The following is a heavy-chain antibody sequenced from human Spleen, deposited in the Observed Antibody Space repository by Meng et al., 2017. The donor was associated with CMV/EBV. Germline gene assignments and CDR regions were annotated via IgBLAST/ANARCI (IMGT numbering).Heavy chain of an antibody. CDR3: AKTMSRNSAIGEGYFDF. V-gene: IGHV3-9*03. D-gene: IGHD3-10*01. CDR1: GCTIDDFA. CDR2: ISWNSGSI. J-gene: IGHJ2*01. Sequence: GGSLRLSCAASGCTIDDFAMHWVRQAPGKGLEWVSCISWNSGSIGYADSVKGRVTISKDNANNSLFLQIHSLKAEDMAFYYCAKTMSRNSAIGEGYFDFWGRGTLVTVSS.